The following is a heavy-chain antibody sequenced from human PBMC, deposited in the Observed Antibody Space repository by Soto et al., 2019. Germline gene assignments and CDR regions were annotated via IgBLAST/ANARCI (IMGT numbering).Heavy chain of an antibody. J-gene: IGHJ5*01. CDR1: GDSVSSNTVA. V-gene: IGHV6-1*01. D-gene: IGHD1-1*01. CDR3: ASSWFRQQLRWFDS. Sequence: SQTLSLTCVISGDSVSSNTVAWNWIRQSPSRGLEWLGRTYYRSKWYDDYAESVKSRITINPDTSKNQFSLHLNSVTLEDTAVYYCASSWFRQQLRWFDSRGQGTLGTVSS. CDR2: TYYRSKWYD.